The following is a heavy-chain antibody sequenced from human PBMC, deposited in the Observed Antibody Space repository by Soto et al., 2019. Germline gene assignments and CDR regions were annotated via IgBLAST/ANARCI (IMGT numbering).Heavy chain of an antibody. CDR2: ISYDGSNK. CDR1: GFTFSSYG. Sequence: ESGGGVVQPGRSLRLSCAASGFTFSSYGMHWVRQAPGKGLEWVAVISYDGSNKYYADSVKGRFTISRDNSKNTLYLQMNSLRAEDTAVYYCAKGGPEAMVRGVHGIDYWGQGTLVTVSS. CDR3: AKGGPEAMVRGVHGIDY. J-gene: IGHJ4*02. D-gene: IGHD3-10*01. V-gene: IGHV3-30*18.